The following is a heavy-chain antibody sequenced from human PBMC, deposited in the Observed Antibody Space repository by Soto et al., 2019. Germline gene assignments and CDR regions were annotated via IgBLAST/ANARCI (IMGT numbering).Heavy chain of an antibody. CDR2: INSDGSST. CDR1: GFTFSSYW. Sequence: GGSLRLSCAASGFTFSSYWMHWVRQAPGKGLVWVSRINSDGSSTSYADSVKGRFTISRDNAKNTLYLQMNSLRAEDTAVYYCARSCGVRGCMDVWGQGTTVTVSS. J-gene: IGHJ6*02. CDR3: ARSCGVRGCMDV. D-gene: IGHD3-10*01. V-gene: IGHV3-74*01.